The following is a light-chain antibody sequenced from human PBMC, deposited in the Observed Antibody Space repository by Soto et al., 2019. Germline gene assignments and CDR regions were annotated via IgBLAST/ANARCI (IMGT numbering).Light chain of an antibody. CDR3: QVWDITTDHYV. J-gene: IGLJ1*01. V-gene: IGLV3-21*04. CDR1: NIGSKR. CDR2: YDS. Sequence: SYELTQPPSVSVDPEKTARITCGGNNIGSKRVHWYRQKPGQAPVLVIYYDSDRPSGIPERFSGSNSGNTATLTISRVEAGDEADYYCQVWDITTDHYVFGTGTKLTVL.